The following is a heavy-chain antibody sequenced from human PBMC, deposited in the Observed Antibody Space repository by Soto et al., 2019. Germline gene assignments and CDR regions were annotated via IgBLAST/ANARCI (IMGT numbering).Heavy chain of an antibody. CDR2: VSAHTGDS. D-gene: IGHD4-17*01. CDR3: ARPSTSYGDYGWSLAY. J-gene: IGHJ4*02. Sequence: QVQLVQSGAEVKKPGASVKVSCKASGYPFGGYAIGWVRQAPGQGLEWMGWVSAHTGDSGYAQRFQGRVTLTTETSTSTAYMELRGRRSDDTAVYYCARPSTSYGDYGWSLAYWGQGTLVTVSS. CDR1: GYPFGGYA. V-gene: IGHV1-18*01.